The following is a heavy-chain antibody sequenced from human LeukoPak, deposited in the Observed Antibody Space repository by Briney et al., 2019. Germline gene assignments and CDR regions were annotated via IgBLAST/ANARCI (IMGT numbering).Heavy chain of an antibody. CDR1: GFTFSDHY. Sequence: HPGGSLRLSCEASGFTFSDHYMDWVRQAPGKGLEWVARTRNKANSYTTEYAASVKGRFTISRDDSKNSLYLQMNGLKTEDTAVYYCARVHSSTWAGSYFDYWGQGTLVTVSS. V-gene: IGHV3-72*01. CDR3: ARVHSSTWAGSYFDY. CDR2: TRNKANSYTT. D-gene: IGHD6-13*01. J-gene: IGHJ4*02.